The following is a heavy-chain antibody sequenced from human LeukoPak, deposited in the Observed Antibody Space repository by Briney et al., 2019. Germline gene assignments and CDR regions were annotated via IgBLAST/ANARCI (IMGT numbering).Heavy chain of an antibody. V-gene: IGHV3-23*01. CDR3: AKANVFGVLDYFDY. D-gene: IGHD3-3*01. Sequence: GGSLRLSCAASGFTLSSYAMSWVRQAPGKGLEWASAISVSGNTYHADSVKGRFTISRDSSKNTLYLQMNRLRAEDAAVYYCAKANVFGVLDYFDYWGQGTLVTVSS. J-gene: IGHJ4*02. CDR1: GFTLSSYA. CDR2: ISVSGNT.